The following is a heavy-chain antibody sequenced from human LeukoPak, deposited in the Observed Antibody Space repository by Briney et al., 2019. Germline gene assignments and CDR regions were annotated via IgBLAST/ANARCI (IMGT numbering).Heavy chain of an antibody. Sequence: GGSLRLSCAASGFTFSNYEMHWVRQAPGKGLEWVTLISHDGTNKYYADSVKGRFTVSRDNSNNTVFLQMNSLSAEDTAVYYCARVSGCSGGTCTSLKYWGQGTLVTVSS. V-gene: IGHV3-30*04. CDR3: ARVSGCSGGTCTSLKY. CDR2: ISHDGTNK. D-gene: IGHD2-15*01. CDR1: GFTFSNYE. J-gene: IGHJ4*02.